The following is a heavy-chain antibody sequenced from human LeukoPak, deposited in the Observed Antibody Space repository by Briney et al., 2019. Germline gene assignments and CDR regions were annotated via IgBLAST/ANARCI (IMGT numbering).Heavy chain of an antibody. CDR3: ARVMWEEDNWFDP. Sequence: PSETLSLTCTVSGGSISSRYWSWIRQPPGKGLEWIGYIYYSGSTNYNPSLKSRVTISVDTSKNQFSLKLSSVTAADTAVYYCARVMWEEDNWFDPWGQGTLVTVSS. V-gene: IGHV4-59*11. J-gene: IGHJ5*02. CDR2: IYYSGST. CDR1: GGSISSRY. D-gene: IGHD1-26*01.